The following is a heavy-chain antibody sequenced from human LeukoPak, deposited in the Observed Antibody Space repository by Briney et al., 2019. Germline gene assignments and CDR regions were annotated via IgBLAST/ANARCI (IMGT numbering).Heavy chain of an antibody. CDR1: GFTFSSYS. Sequence: PGGSLRLSCAASGFTFSSYSMNWVRQAPGKGLEWVSYISSSTIIHYADSVKGRFTISRDDAKNSLCLQMNSLRVEDTAVYYCAKVPRQHDNWFDPWGQGTLVTVSS. D-gene: IGHD6-13*01. CDR2: ISSSTII. V-gene: IGHV3-48*01. CDR3: AKVPRQHDNWFDP. J-gene: IGHJ5*02.